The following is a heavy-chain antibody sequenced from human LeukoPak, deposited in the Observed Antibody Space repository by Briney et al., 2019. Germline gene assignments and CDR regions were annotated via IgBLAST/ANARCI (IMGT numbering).Heavy chain of an antibody. CDR1: GFTFSSYA. J-gene: IGHJ4*02. Sequence: GGSLRLSCAASGFTFSSYAMGWVRQAPGKGLEWVSAISGSGGSTYYAESVKGRFTMSRDNSKNTLYLHMNSLRNEDTAVYYCAKDILVDCSSTSCYFDYWGRGTLVTVSS. D-gene: IGHD2-2*01. CDR2: ISGSGGST. CDR3: AKDILVDCSSTSCYFDY. V-gene: IGHV3-23*01.